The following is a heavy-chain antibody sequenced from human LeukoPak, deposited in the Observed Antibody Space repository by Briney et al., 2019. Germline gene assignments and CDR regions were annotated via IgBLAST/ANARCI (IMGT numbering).Heavy chain of an antibody. J-gene: IGHJ5*02. V-gene: IGHV4-34*01. Sequence: SETLSLTCAVSGGSFSGHYWNWIRQPPGKGLEWIGEINHGGSTNYNPSLKSRVTISVDTSQKQFSLRLSSVTAADTAVYYCASYCSSTSCYAMNWFDPWGQGTLVTVSS. CDR2: INHGGST. D-gene: IGHD2-2*01. CDR3: ASYCSSTSCYAMNWFDP. CDR1: GGSFSGHY.